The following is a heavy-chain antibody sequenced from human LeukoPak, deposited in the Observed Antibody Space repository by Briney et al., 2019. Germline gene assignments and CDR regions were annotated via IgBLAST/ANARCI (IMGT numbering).Heavy chain of an antibody. V-gene: IGHV3-23*01. Sequence: GGSLRLSCAASGFTFSSYAMSWVRQAPGKGLEWVSAFSGSGGSTYYADSVKGRFTISRDNSKNTLYLQMNSLRAEDTAVYYCAKGGAPLTIRFLEWFPFDYWGQGTLVTVSS. D-gene: IGHD3-3*01. J-gene: IGHJ4*02. CDR2: FSGSGGST. CDR1: GFTFSSYA. CDR3: AKGGAPLTIRFLEWFPFDY.